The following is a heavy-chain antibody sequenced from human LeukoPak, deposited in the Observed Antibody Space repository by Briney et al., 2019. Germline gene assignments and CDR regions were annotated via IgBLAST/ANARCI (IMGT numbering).Heavy chain of an antibody. CDR2: INPSSGGT. V-gene: IGHV1-2*02. CDR1: EYSFNAYY. J-gene: IGHJ4*02. CDR3: ARALVPDS. D-gene: IGHD2-8*02. Sequence: GASVKVSCKAFEYSFNAYYMHWVRQAPGQGPEWMGWINPSSGGTNYAQKFQGRVTLTRDTSITTSYMELSRLTSDDTAMYYCARALVPDSWGQGTLVTVSS.